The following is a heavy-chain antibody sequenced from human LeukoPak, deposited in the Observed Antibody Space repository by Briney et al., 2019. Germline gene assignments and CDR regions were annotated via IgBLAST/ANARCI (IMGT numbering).Heavy chain of an antibody. V-gene: IGHV3-7*01. J-gene: IGHJ4*02. CDR2: IKQDGSEK. CDR1: GFTFNSYW. Sequence: GGSLRLSCAASGFTFNSYWMSWVRQAPGKGLEWVANIKQDGSEKYYVDSVKGRFTISRDNAKNSLYLQMNSLRAEDTAVYYCARTGITMVRGVRGSYFDYWGQGTLVTVSS. D-gene: IGHD3-10*01. CDR3: ARTGITMVRGVRGSYFDY.